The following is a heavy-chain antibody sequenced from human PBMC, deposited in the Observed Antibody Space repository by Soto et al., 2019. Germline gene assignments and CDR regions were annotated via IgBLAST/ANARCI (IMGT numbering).Heavy chain of an antibody. V-gene: IGHV3-33*01. CDR2: IWYDGSNK. J-gene: IGHJ4*02. D-gene: IGHD1-26*01. Sequence: GGSLRLSCAASGFTFSSYGVHWVRQAPGKGLEWVAVIWYDGSNKYYADSVKGRFTISRDNSKNTLYLQMNSLRAEDTAVYYCARDGGSYYGFDFDYWGQGTLVTVSS. CDR3: ARDGGSYYGFDFDY. CDR1: GFTFSSYG.